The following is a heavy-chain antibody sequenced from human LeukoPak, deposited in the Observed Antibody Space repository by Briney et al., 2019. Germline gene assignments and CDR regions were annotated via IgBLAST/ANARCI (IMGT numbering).Heavy chain of an antibody. V-gene: IGHV4-34*01. CDR3: ARRSVAVDTAMVTD. CDR1: GGSFSGYY. D-gene: IGHD5-18*01. Sequence: SETLSLTCAVYGGSFSGYYWSWIRQPPGKGLERIGEINHSGSTNYNPSLKSRVTISVDTSKNQFSLKLSSVTAADTAVYYCARRSVAVDTAMVTDWGQGTLVTVSS. J-gene: IGHJ4*02. CDR2: INHSGST.